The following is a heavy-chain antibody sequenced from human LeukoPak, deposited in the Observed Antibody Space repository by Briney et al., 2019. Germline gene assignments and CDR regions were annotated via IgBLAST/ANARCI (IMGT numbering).Heavy chain of an antibody. CDR1: GFTFSDYG. Sequence: LAGGSLRLSCAASGFTFSDYGMVWVRQAPGKGLEWVAFIRYDGSIKYYADSVKGRFTISRDNSKNTLYLQMNSLRAEDTAVYYCAKDRIDSGGVLSPPMGVIDAFDIWGQGTMVTVSS. CDR3: AKDRIDSGGVLSPPMGVIDAFDI. V-gene: IGHV3-30*02. CDR2: IRYDGSIK. D-gene: IGHD2-21*01. J-gene: IGHJ3*02.